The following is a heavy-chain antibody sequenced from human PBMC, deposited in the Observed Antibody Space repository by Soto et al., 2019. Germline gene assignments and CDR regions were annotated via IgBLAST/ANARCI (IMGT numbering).Heavy chain of an antibody. CDR3: AREYSGYDSVGPLDY. CDR1: GFTFSSYS. D-gene: IGHD5-12*01. Sequence: GGSLRLSCAASGFTFSSYSMNWVRQAPGKGLEWVSSISSSSSYIYYADSVKGRFTISRDNAKNSLYLQMNSLRAEDTAVYYCAREYSGYDSVGPLDYWGQGTLVTVSS. J-gene: IGHJ4*02. CDR2: ISSSSSYI. V-gene: IGHV3-21*01.